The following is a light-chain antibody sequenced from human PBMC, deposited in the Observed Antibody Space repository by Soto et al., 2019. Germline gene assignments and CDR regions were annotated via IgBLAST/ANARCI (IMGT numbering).Light chain of an antibody. Sequence: DIQMTQSPSTLSGSVGDRVTITCRASQTISSWLAWYQQKPGKAPKLLIYKASTLKSGVPSRFSGSGSGTEFTLTITSLQPDDFATYYCQHYNNYAPTWTFGQGTKVDIK. V-gene: IGKV1-5*03. J-gene: IGKJ1*01. CDR3: QHYNNYAPTWT. CDR2: KAS. CDR1: QTISSW.